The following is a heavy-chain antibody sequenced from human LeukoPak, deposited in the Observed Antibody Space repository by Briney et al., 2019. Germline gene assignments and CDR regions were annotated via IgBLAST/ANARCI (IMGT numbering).Heavy chain of an antibody. CDR2: ISPDSAFI. D-gene: IGHD1-26*01. CDR3: ANFQTVGVKPFEH. CDR1: EFTFNNYD. V-gene: IGHV3-21*01. J-gene: IGHJ5*02. Sequence: GGSLRLSCAASEFTFNNYDMYWVRQAPGKGLEWVSSISPDSAFIPQADSVKGRFTISRDNAKNSLYLQMESLRVEDTAVYYCANFQTVGVKPFEHWGQGTLVTVSS.